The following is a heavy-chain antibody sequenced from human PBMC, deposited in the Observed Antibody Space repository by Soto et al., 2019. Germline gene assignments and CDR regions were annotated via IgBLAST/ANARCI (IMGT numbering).Heavy chain of an antibody. CDR2: ISYDGSNK. D-gene: IGHD6-6*01. Sequence: GGSLRLSCAASGFTFSSYGMHWVRQAPGKGLEWVAVISYDGSNKYYADSVKGRFTISRDNSKNTLYLQMNSLRAEDTAVYYCAKDQDSWEAARETRYFDYWGQGTLVTVSS. CDR3: AKDQDSWEAARETRYFDY. CDR1: GFTFSSYG. J-gene: IGHJ4*02. V-gene: IGHV3-30*18.